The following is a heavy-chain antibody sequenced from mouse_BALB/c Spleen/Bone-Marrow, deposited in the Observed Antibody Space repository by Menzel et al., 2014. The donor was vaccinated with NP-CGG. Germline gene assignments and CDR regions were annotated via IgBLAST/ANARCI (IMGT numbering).Heavy chain of an antibody. Sequence: VQLKQSGPSLVKPSQTLSLTCSVTGDSIXSGYWNWVRKFPGNKLEYMGYISYSGNTYYNPSLISRISITRDTSKNQYYLQLNSVTTEDTATYYCTRDYYGPWGQGTTLTVSS. D-gene: IGHD1-2*01. CDR1: GDSIXSGY. CDR3: TRDYYGP. V-gene: IGHV3-8*02. J-gene: IGHJ2*01. CDR2: ISYSGNT.